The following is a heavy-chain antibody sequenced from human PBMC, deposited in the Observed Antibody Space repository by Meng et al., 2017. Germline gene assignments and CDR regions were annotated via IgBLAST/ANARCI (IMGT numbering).Heavy chain of an antibody. Sequence: QVQLVHAGVEVKKPGSSVKVSCKASGGTFSSYAISWVRQAPGQGLEWMGGIIPIFGTANYAQKFQGRVTITADKSTSTAYMELSSLRSEDTAVYYCARRDGYCSGGSCFFWFDPWGQGTLVTVSS. D-gene: IGHD2-15*01. CDR1: GGTFSSYA. J-gene: IGHJ5*02. CDR3: ARRDGYCSGGSCFFWFDP. V-gene: IGHV1-69*06. CDR2: IIPIFGTA.